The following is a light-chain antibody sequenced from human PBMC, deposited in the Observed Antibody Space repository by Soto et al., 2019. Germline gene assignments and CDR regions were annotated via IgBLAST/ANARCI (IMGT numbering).Light chain of an antibody. CDR2: AAS. Sequence: IQLTPSPSSLSASVGDRVTITCRASQGISSYLAGYQQKPGKAPKLLIYAASTSQSGVPSRFSGSGSGTDFTLTISSLQPEDFATYYCQQLNSYPRTFGQGTKVDIK. CDR3: QQLNSYPRT. J-gene: IGKJ1*01. CDR1: QGISSY. V-gene: IGKV1-9*01.